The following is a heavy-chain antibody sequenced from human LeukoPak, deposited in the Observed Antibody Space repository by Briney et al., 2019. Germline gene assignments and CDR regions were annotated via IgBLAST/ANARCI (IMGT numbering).Heavy chain of an antibody. J-gene: IGHJ4*02. CDR2: INHSGST. D-gene: IGHD6-19*01. V-gene: IGHV4-34*01. CDR3: ARRGQWLVLRPKYYFDY. Sequence: SETLSLTCAVYGGSFSGYYWSWIRQPPGKGLEWIGEINHSGSTNYNPSLKSRVTISVDTSKNQFSLKLSSVTAADTAVYYCARRGQWLVLRPKYYFDYWGQGTLVTVSS. CDR1: GGSFSGYY.